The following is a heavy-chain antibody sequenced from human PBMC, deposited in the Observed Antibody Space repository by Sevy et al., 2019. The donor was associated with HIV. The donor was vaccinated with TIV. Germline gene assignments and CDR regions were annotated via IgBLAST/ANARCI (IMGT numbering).Heavy chain of an antibody. CDR1: GITFSYYS. J-gene: IGHJ6*02. D-gene: IGHD3-10*01. V-gene: IGHV3-21*01. CDR2: ISSRSSNI. CDR3: ARDRDGSGSSGGYGMDV. Sequence: GGSLRLSCVGSGITFSYYSMNWVRQAPGKGLEWVSSISSRSSNIYYEDSVKGRLTISRDNAKKSLYLQMNSLRAEDTGVYYCARDRDGSGSSGGYGMDVWGQGTTVTVSS.